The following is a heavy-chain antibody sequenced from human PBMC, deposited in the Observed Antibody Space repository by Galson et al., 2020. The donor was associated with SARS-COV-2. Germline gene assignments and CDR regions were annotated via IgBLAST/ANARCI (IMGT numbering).Heavy chain of an antibody. D-gene: IGHD3-10*01. CDR1: GGSFSGYS. J-gene: IGHJ6*03. CDR3: ARGHRGVVPSPLLGLGPFYAYYYMDV. CDR2: INIGGNT. Sequence: SETLSLTCAVYGGSFSGYSWTWIRQSPGKGLQWIGEINIGGNTNYSPSLRGRVTVSVDTSKSQFSLNLRSVTAADTALYFCARGHRGVVPSPLLGLGPFYAYYYMDVWGNGTTVTVSS. V-gene: IGHV4-34*01.